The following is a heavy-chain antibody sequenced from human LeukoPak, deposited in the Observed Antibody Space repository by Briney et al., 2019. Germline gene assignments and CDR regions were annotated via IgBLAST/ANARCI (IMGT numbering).Heavy chain of an antibody. V-gene: IGHV3-21*01. CDR2: ISSSSSYM. D-gene: IGHD2-15*01. CDR3: ARDVVSSGGFDY. J-gene: IGHJ4*02. CDR1: GFTFTRYS. Sequence: PGGSLRLSCAASGFTFTRYSIHWVRQAPGKGLEWVSSISSSSSYMYYADSVKGRFTISRDNAKNSLYLQMNSLRDEDTAVYYCARDVVSSGGFDYWGQGTLVTVSS.